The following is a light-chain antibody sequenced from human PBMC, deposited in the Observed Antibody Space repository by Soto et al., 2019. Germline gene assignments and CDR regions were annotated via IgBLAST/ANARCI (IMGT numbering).Light chain of an antibody. CDR1: QSVSSF. CDR3: QQHIKWPPSIT. J-gene: IGKJ5*01. V-gene: IGKV3-11*01. Sequence: IVLTQSPATLSLSPGERATLSCRASQSVSSFLAWYQQKPGQAPRLLIHDTFRRATGIPDRFSGSGSGTDFTLSISSLEPEDFAVYYCQQHIKWPPSITFGQGTRLDIK. CDR2: DTF.